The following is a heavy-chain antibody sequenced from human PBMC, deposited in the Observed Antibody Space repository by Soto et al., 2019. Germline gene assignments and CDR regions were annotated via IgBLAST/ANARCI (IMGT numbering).Heavy chain of an antibody. CDR3: ARDPGDSDILTGYYRAGFDY. J-gene: IGHJ4*02. D-gene: IGHD3-9*01. Sequence: SETLSLTCAVSSGSISSSNWLSWVRQPPGKGLEWIGEIYHSGSTNYNPSLKSRVTISVDKSKNQFSLKLSSVTAADTAVYYCARDPGDSDILTGYYRAGFDYWGQGTLVTVS. CDR2: IYHSGST. CDR1: SGSISSSNW. V-gene: IGHV4-4*02.